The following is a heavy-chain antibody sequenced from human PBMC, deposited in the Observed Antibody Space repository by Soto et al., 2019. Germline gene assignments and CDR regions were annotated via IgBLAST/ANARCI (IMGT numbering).Heavy chain of an antibody. Sequence: EVQVLESGGGLVQPGGSLRLSCAASGFTFNSYAMSWVRQAPGMGLEWVSAINGRGDTTYYADSVKGRFTISRDNSKNTISLQMSILRAEDTAVYYCAKESEYGGSQREYYFDYWGQGSLVTVSS. CDR1: GFTFNSYA. D-gene: IGHD3-10*01. CDR2: INGRGDTT. V-gene: IGHV3-23*01. CDR3: AKESEYGGSQREYYFDY. J-gene: IGHJ4*02.